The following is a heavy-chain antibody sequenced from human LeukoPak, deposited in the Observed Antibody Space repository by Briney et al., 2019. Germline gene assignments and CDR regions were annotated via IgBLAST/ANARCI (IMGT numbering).Heavy chain of an antibody. V-gene: IGHV4-34*01. D-gene: IGHD6-13*01. CDR1: GGSFSNFY. CDR3: ARDPHSSSWYDY. J-gene: IGHJ4*02. Sequence: SETLSLTCAVFGGSFSNFYWTWIRQPPGKGLEWIGEINHSGRTNYNPSLKSRVSISVDTSRNQVSLKLTSVTAADTAVYYCARDPHSSSWYDYWGQGTLVTVSS. CDR2: INHSGRT.